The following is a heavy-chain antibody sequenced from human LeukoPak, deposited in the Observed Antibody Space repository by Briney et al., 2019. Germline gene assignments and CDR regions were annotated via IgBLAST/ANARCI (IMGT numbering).Heavy chain of an antibody. J-gene: IGHJ6*03. Sequence: PGGSLRLSCAASGFTFSSYWMSWVRQAPGKGLEWVANIKQDGSEKYYVDSVKGRFTISRDNAKNSLYLQMSSLRAEDTAVYYCARLGVGYCSSTSCYTAYYYYYYMDVWGKGTTVTVSS. CDR3: ARLGVGYCSSTSCYTAYYYYYYMDV. D-gene: IGHD2-2*02. V-gene: IGHV3-7*01. CDR2: IKQDGSEK. CDR1: GFTFSSYW.